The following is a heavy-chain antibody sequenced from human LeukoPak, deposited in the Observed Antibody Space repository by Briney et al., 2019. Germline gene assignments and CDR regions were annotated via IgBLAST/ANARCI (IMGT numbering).Heavy chain of an antibody. J-gene: IGHJ3*02. D-gene: IGHD3-10*01. V-gene: IGHV3-30*18. CDR2: ISYDGSNK. Sequence: PGGSLRLSCAASGFTFSSYGMHWVRQAPGKGLEWVVVISYDGSNKYYADSVKGRFTISRDNSKNTLYLQNSLRAEDTAVYYCAKDWLGFSGAFDIWGQGTMVTVSS. CDR3: AKDWLGFSGAFDI. CDR1: GFTFSSYG.